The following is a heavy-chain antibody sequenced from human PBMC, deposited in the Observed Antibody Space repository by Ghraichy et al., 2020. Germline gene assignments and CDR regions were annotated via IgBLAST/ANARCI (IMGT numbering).Heavy chain of an antibody. D-gene: IGHD5-12*01. CDR2: ISYDGSNK. Sequence: SCAASGFTFSSYGMHWVRQAPGKGLEWVAVISYDGSNKYYADSVKGRFTISRDNSKNTLYLQMNSLRAEDTAVYYCRGVLVATIPDFDYWGQGTLVTVSS. CDR3: RGVLVATIPDFDY. CDR1: GFTFSSYG. J-gene: IGHJ4*02. V-gene: IGHV3-30*03.